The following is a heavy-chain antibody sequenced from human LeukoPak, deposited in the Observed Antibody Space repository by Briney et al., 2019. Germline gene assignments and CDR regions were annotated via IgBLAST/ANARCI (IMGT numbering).Heavy chain of an antibody. D-gene: IGHD6-19*01. CDR2: ISAYNGNT. Sequence: ASVKVSCKASGYTFTSYGISWVRQAPGQGLEWMGWISAYNGNTNYAQKLQGRVTMTTDTSTDTAYMELSSLRSEDTAVYYCARIAVAAPEQYYFDYWGQGTLVTVSS. J-gene: IGHJ4*02. V-gene: IGHV1-18*01. CDR3: ARIAVAAPEQYYFDY. CDR1: GYTFTSYG.